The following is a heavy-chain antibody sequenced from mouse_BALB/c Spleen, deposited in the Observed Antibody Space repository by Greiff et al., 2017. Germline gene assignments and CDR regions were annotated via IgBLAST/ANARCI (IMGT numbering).Heavy chain of an antibody. CDR1: GYSITSGYY. J-gene: IGHJ2*01. CDR2: ISYDGSN. Sequence: EVQLQESGPGLVKPSQSLSLTCSVTGYSITSGYYWNWIRQFPGNKLEWMGYISYDGSNNYNPSLKNRISITRDTSKNQFFLKLNSVTTEDTATYYCAIIHYYAFDYWGQGTTLTVSS. D-gene: IGHD1-2*01. CDR3: AIIHYYAFDY. V-gene: IGHV3-6*02.